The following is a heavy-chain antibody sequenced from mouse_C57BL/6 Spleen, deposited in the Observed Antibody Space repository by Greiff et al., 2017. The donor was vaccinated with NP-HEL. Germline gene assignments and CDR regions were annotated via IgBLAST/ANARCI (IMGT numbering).Heavy chain of an antibody. CDR1: GYTFTDYN. Sequence: VQLQQSGPELVKPGASVKIPCKASGYTFTDYNMDWVKQSHGKSLEWIGDINPNNGGTIYNQKFKGKATLTVDKSSSTAYMELRSLTSEDTAVYYWARRGTKVVADWYFDVWGTGTTVTVSS. CDR3: ARRGTKVVADWYFDV. D-gene: IGHD1-1*01. J-gene: IGHJ1*03. V-gene: IGHV1-18*01. CDR2: INPNNGGT.